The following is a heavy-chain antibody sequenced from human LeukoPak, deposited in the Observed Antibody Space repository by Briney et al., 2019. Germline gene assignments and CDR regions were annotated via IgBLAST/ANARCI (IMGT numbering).Heavy chain of an antibody. D-gene: IGHD3-22*01. V-gene: IGHV1-69*05. CDR3: ARESGGYCFDY. Sequence: SVKVTCKASGYTFTSYAMHWVRQAPGQGLEWMGGIIPIFGTANYAQKFQGRVTITTDESTSTAYMELSSLRSEDTAVYYCARESGGYCFDYWGQGTLVTVSS. CDR2: IIPIFGTA. J-gene: IGHJ4*02. CDR1: GYTFTSYA.